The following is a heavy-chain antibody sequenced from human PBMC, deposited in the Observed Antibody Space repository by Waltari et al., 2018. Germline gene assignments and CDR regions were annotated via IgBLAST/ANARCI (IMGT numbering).Heavy chain of an antibody. D-gene: IGHD6-13*01. CDR1: GMTLSSYA. CDR3: VSSAAGTRLSDAFNI. Sequence: QVHLVESGGGVVQPGKSLRLSCAASGMTLSSYAMHWVRQAPGQGLGWVALTSFDGGNKFYADSVKGRFTISRDNSKNTLYLEMNSLRAEDTAIYYCVSSAAGTRLSDAFNIWGQGTMVT. CDR2: TSFDGGNK. J-gene: IGHJ3*02. V-gene: IGHV3-30*01.